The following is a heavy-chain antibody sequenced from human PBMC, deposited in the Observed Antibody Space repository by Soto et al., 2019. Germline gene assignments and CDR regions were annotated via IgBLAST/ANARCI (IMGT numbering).Heavy chain of an antibody. J-gene: IGHJ6*03. V-gene: IGHV4-34*01. CDR2: INHLGSI. D-gene: IGHD2-21*01. CDR1: GGSLSDYF. Sequence: PSETLSLTCVVSGGSLSDYFWSWIRQPPGMALEWIGEINHLGSINYNPSLKSRVTLSVDTSKNQFSLTLNSVTAADTATYYCARGGISHWASFYDMDVWDRGTTVTVSS. CDR3: ARGGISHWASFYDMDV.